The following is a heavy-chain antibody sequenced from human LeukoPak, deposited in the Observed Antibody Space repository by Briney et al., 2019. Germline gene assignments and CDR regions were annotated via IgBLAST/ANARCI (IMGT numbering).Heavy chain of an antibody. D-gene: IGHD4-17*01. J-gene: IGHJ4*02. Sequence: PSETLSLTCTVSGGSISSSSYYWGWIRQPPGKGLEWIGSIYYSGSTYYNPSLKSRVTISVDASKNQFSLKLSSVTAADTAVYYCARGLRFAEFDYWGQGTLVTVSS. CDR3: ARGLRFAEFDY. CDR1: GGSISSSSYY. CDR2: IYYSGST. V-gene: IGHV4-39*07.